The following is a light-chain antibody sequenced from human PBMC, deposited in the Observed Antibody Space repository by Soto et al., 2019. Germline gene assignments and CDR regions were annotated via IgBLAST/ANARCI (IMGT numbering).Light chain of an antibody. Sequence: QSVLTQPASVSGSPGHSITISRTGTRSDVGGNNFVSWYQQHPGKAPKVMIYDVSNRPSGVSNRFSGSKSGNTASLIISGLQAEDEADYYCSSYTSSSTYVFGTGTKVTVL. CDR2: DVS. CDR3: SSYTSSSTYV. V-gene: IGLV2-14*01. J-gene: IGLJ1*01. CDR1: RSDVGGNNF.